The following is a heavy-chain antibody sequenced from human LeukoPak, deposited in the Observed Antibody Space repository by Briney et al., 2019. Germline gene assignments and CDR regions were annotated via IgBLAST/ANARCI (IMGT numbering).Heavy chain of an antibody. D-gene: IGHD6-6*01. CDR1: GFTVSSNY. Sequence: PGGSLRLSCAASGFTVSSNYMSWIRQAPGKGLEWVSVIYSGGGTYYAGSVKGRFTISRDNSKNTLYLQVNSLRAEDTAVYYCARGDGSSPYDYWGQGTLVTVSS. V-gene: IGHV3-66*02. CDR3: ARGDGSSPYDY. J-gene: IGHJ4*02. CDR2: IYSGGGT.